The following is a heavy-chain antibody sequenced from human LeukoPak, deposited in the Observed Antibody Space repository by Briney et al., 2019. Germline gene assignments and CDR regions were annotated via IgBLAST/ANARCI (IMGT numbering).Heavy chain of an antibody. D-gene: IGHD3-10*01. J-gene: IGHJ4*02. V-gene: IGHV3-53*01. CDR3: ARVLRGLWFGELLGFDY. Sequence: GGYLRLSCAASGFTVSSNYMSWVRQAPGKGLEWVSVIYSGGSTYYADSVKGRFTISRDNSKNTLYLQMNSLRAEDTAVYYCARVLRGLWFGELLGFDYWGQGTLVTVSS. CDR1: GFTVSSNY. CDR2: IYSGGST.